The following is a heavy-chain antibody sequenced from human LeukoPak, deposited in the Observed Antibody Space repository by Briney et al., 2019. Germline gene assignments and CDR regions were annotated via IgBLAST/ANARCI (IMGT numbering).Heavy chain of an antibody. CDR3: ARMEEYYYYYGMDV. Sequence: GGSLRRSCAASGFTFSSYPMHWLRQAPGKGLEYVSAISSNGGSTYYANSVKGRFTISRDNSKNTLYLQMGSLRAEDMAVYYCARMEEYYYYYGMDVWGQGTTVTVSS. CDR2: ISSNGGST. V-gene: IGHV3-64*01. CDR1: GFTFSSYP. D-gene: IGHD3-3*01. J-gene: IGHJ6*02.